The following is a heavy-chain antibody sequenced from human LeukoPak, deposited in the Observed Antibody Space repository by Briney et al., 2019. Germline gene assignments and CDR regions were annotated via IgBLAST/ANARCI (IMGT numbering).Heavy chain of an antibody. CDR2: IIPIFGTT. CDR3: ARDTLKTLDY. Sequence: ASVKVSCKASGGTFSSYAISWVRQAPGQGLEWMGGIIPIFGTTNYAQKFQGRVTITADESTSTAYMELSSLRSEDTAVYYCARDTLKTLDYWGQGTLVTVSS. V-gene: IGHV1-69*13. CDR1: GGTFSSYA. J-gene: IGHJ4*02.